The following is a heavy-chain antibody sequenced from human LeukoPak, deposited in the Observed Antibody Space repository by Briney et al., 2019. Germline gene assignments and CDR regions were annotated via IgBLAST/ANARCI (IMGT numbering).Heavy chain of an antibody. CDR3: ARNTGGDFDY. V-gene: IGHV5-10-1*01. J-gene: IGHJ4*02. Sequence: GESPKISCKGSGYSFTSYWISWVRQMPGKGLEWMGRIDPSDSYTNYSPSFQGHVTISADKSISTAYLQWSSLKASDTAMYYCARNTGGDFDYWGQGTLVTVSS. CDR2: IDPSDSYT. CDR1: GYSFTSYW. D-gene: IGHD2/OR15-2a*01.